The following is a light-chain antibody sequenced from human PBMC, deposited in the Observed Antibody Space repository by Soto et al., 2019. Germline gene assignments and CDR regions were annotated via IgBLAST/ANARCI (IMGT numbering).Light chain of an antibody. V-gene: IGKV1-39*01. Sequence: DVQMTQAPSSLSASVGERVTITCRASQNIRSYLSWYQQKPGKAPKLLIFETSTLQSGVPSRFTGAGPGTDFTLTISSLQPEDFATYYCQESFYAPPTFGQGTKVEIK. CDR1: QNIRSY. CDR3: QESFYAPPT. CDR2: ETS. J-gene: IGKJ1*01.